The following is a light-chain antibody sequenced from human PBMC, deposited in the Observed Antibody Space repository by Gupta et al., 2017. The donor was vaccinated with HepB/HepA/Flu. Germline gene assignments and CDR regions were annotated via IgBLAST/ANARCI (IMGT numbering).Light chain of an antibody. CDR3: SSYTSSITVV. CDR1: SSDVGGYDY. J-gene: IGLJ2*01. Sequence: QSPLPQPAPGSGTPGQSITLTCTGTSSDVGGYDYVSWYQQHPVKAPKLMIYDVSKRPAGVSNRFSGSKSGNTASLTISGLQAEDEADYYCSSYTSSITVVFGGGTKLTVL. CDR2: DVS. V-gene: IGLV2-14*03.